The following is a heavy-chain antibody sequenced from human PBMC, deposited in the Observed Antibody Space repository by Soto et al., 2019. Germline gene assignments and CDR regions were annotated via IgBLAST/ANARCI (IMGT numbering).Heavy chain of an antibody. Sequence: QVQLVESGGGVVQPGRSLRLSCAASGFNLSSYVMHWVRQAPGKGLEWVAVIWYDGGNKYYADSVKGRFTISRDNSNNTLYLQMNSLRAEDTAVYYCARDGQWLPRDGLRSSYYFDYWGQGTLVTVSS. D-gene: IGHD6-19*01. CDR2: IWYDGGNK. J-gene: IGHJ4*02. CDR3: ARDGQWLPRDGLRSSYYFDY. V-gene: IGHV3-33*01. CDR1: GFNLSSYV.